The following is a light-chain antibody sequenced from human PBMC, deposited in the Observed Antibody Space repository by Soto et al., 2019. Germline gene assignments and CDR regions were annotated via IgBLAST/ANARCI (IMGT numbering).Light chain of an antibody. V-gene: IGKV3D-20*01. CDR1: QSVSSN. Sequence: EIVMKQSPATLSVSSGERATLSSSASQSVSSNLAWHQQKPGLAPRLLIYDATSRATGIPERFSGSGSGTDFTLTISRLEPEDFAVYYCQQYGSSPITFGQGTRLEI. CDR2: DAT. J-gene: IGKJ5*01. CDR3: QQYGSSPIT.